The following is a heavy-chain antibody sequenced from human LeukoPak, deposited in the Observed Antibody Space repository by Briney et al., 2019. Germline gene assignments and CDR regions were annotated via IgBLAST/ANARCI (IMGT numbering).Heavy chain of an antibody. D-gene: IGHD3-22*01. CDR1: GGSISSYY. CDR3: ARVTSSGYSDYFDY. J-gene: IGHJ4*02. Sequence: SETLSLTCTVSGGSISSYYWSWIGQPPGKGLEWIGYIYYSGSTNYNPSLKSRVTISVDTSKSQFSLKLSSVTAADTAVYYCARVTSSGYSDYFDYWGQGTLVTVSS. V-gene: IGHV4-59*01. CDR2: IYYSGST.